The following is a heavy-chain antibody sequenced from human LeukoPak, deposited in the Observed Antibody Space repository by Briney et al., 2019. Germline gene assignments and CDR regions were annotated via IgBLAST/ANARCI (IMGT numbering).Heavy chain of an antibody. CDR3: AKCEDSYGNDALDI. V-gene: IGHV3-23*01. J-gene: IGHJ3*02. Sequence: PGGSLRLSCAASGFTFSSYSMNWVRQAPGKGLEWVSYIRGGGAVPHYADSVKGRFTISRDNSNNILYLQMSSLRAEDTALYYCAKCEDSYGNDALDIWGQGTMVTVSS. D-gene: IGHD5-18*01. CDR1: GFTFSSYS. CDR2: IRGGGAVP.